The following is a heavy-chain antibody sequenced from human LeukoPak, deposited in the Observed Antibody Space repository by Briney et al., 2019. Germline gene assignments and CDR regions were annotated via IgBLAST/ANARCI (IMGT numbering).Heavy chain of an antibody. CDR2: ISSSSSYI. J-gene: IGHJ4*02. V-gene: IGHV3-21*01. CDR1: GFTFSSYS. Sequence: GGSLRLSCAASGFTFSSYSMNWVRQAPGKGLEWVSSISSSSSYIYYAGSVKGRFTISRDNAKNSLYLQMNSLRAEDTAVYYCARGHSGSSVDYWGQGTLATVSS. D-gene: IGHD3-10*01. CDR3: ARGHSGSSVDY.